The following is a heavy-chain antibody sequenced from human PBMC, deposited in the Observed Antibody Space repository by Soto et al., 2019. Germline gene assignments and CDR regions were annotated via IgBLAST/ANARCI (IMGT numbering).Heavy chain of an antibody. J-gene: IGHJ5*02. D-gene: IGHD6-13*01. V-gene: IGHV5-10-1*01. CDR1: GYSFTTYW. CDR2: IDPSDSYT. CDR3: AKPRRAGAGSFDP. Sequence: PGESLKISCKCSGYSFTTYWITWVRQMPGKGLEWMGRIDPSDSYTNYSPSFQGHVTMSVDKSTTTAYLQWSSLKASDTAMYYCAKPRRAGAGSFDPWGQGTLVTVSS.